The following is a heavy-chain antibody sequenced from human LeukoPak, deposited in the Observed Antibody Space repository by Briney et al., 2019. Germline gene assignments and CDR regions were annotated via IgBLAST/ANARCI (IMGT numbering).Heavy chain of an antibody. Sequence: PSETLSLTCPVSGGFLSSYYWSWLRQPPGKGLDWIGRIYYSGSTYYNPSIMRRVTISVDPSKNQFSLKLSYVPPADPAVYYCARHVREIARVVSYYYYGIDVWGQGTTVTVSS. D-gene: IGHD2-21*01. CDR1: GGFLSSYY. V-gene: IGHV4-59*05. CDR2: IYYSGST. CDR3: ARHVREIARVVSYYYYGIDV. J-gene: IGHJ6*02.